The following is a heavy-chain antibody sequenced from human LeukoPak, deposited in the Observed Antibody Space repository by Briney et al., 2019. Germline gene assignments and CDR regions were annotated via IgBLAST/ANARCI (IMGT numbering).Heavy chain of an antibody. CDR1: GFTFSSYS. D-gene: IGHD2-2*01. CDR3: ARVYLPNYYYYYMDV. Sequence: GGSLRLSFSTSGFTFSSYSINWVRQAPGKGLEWVSSISSSSSYIYYADSVKGRFTISRDNAKNSLYLQMNSLRAEDTAVYYCARVYLPNYYYYYMDVWGKGTTVTVSS. CDR2: ISSSSSYI. J-gene: IGHJ6*03. V-gene: IGHV3-21*01.